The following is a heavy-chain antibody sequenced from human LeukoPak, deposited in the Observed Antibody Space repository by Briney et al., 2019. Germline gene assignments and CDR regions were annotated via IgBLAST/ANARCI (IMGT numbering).Heavy chain of an antibody. CDR3: ARDVWFGEYNWFDP. CDR1: GGSISSCY. D-gene: IGHD3-10*01. J-gene: IGHJ5*02. V-gene: IGHV4-59*01. CDR2: IYYSGST. Sequence: SETLSLTCTVAGGSISSCYWSWIRQPPGKGLEWVGYIYYSGSTNYNPSLKSRVTISVDTSKNQFFLKLSSVTAADTAVYYCARDVWFGEYNWFDPWGQGTLVTVSS.